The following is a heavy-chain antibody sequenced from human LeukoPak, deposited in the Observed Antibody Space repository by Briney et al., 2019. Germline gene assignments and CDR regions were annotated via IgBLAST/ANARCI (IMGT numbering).Heavy chain of an antibody. CDR3: ARSTILIGANWFDP. J-gene: IGHJ5*02. CDR2: IYYSGST. Sequence: SETLSLTCTVSGGSISSYYWSWIRQPPGKGLEWIGYIYYSGSTNYNPSLKSRVTISVDTSKNQFSLKLSSVTAADTAVYYCARSTILIGANWFDPWGQGTLLTVSS. V-gene: IGHV4-59*01. D-gene: IGHD3-9*01. CDR1: GGSISSYY.